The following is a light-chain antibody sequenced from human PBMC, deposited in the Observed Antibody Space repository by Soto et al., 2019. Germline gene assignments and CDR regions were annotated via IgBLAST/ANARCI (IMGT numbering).Light chain of an antibody. V-gene: IGLV1-40*01. CDR1: SSNIGADYD. CDR2: ANT. J-gene: IGLJ1*01. CDR3: QTYDRSMSGYV. Sequence: VLTQPPSVSGAPGQTITISCTGSSSNIGADYDVHWYQQLPGIAPKLVIYANTNRPSGVPDRFSGSRSGTSAYLAITGLQADDEADYYCQTYDRSMSGYVFGTGTKVTVL.